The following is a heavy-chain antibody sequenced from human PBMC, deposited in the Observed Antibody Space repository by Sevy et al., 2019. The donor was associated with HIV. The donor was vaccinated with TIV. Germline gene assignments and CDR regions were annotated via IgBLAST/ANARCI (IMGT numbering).Heavy chain of an antibody. CDR2: ISGSGGST. Sequence: GGSLRLSCAASGFTVSRYAMSWVRQAPGKGLEWVSAISGSGGSTYYADSVKGRFTISRDNSKNTLYLQMNSLRAEDTAVYYCAKLTGELETFDYWGQGTLVTVSS. D-gene: IGHD7-27*01. V-gene: IGHV3-23*01. CDR3: AKLTGELETFDY. CDR1: GFTVSRYA. J-gene: IGHJ4*02.